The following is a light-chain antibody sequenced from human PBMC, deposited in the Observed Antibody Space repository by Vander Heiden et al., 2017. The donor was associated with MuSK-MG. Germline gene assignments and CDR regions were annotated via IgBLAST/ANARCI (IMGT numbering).Light chain of an antibody. CDR1: QSLLHSSGYNY. Sequence: EIVMTQSPLSLPVTPGEPASISCTSSQSLLHSSGYNYLDWYLQKPGQSPQLLIYLGSNRASGVPDRFRGGGSGTDFTLQISRVEAEDVGVYYCMQPLQTPWTFGQGTKVEIK. CDR3: MQPLQTPWT. V-gene: IGKV2-28*01. J-gene: IGKJ1*01. CDR2: LGS.